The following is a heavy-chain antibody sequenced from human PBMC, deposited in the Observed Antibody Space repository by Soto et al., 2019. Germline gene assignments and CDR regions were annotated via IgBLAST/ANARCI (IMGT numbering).Heavy chain of an antibody. CDR1: GFIFSSYG. J-gene: IGHJ4*02. CDR3: ARDYDSSGYPRYYFDY. V-gene: IGHV3-33*01. Sequence: QVQLVESGGGVVQPGRSLRLSCAASGFIFSSYGMHWVRQAPGKGLEWVAVIWYDGSNKYYADSVKGRFTISSDNSKNTLYLQMNSLRAEDTAVYYCARDYDSSGYPRYYFDYWGQGTLVTVSS. D-gene: IGHD3-22*01. CDR2: IWYDGSNK.